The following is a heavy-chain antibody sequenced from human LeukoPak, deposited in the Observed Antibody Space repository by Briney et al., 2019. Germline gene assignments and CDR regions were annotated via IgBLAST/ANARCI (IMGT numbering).Heavy chain of an antibody. CDR2: ISSGNSYI. CDR3: AKAGSIRFDY. V-gene: IGHV3-21*04. Sequence: KPGGSLRLSCAASGFTFSSYSLNWVRQAPGKGLEWVSSISSGNSYIYYADSVKGRFTISRDNSKNTLYLQMNSLRAEDTAVYYCAKAGSIRFDYWGQGTLVTVSS. D-gene: IGHD1-26*01. CDR1: GFTFSSYS. J-gene: IGHJ4*02.